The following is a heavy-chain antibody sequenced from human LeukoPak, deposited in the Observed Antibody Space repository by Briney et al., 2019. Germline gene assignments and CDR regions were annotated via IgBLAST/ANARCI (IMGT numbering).Heavy chain of an antibody. CDR3: ARDPFRTTDGDV. CDR1: GVSISSYY. J-gene: IGHJ6*02. Sequence: PSETLSLTCTVSGVSISSYYWNWIRQPPGKGLEWIGYIYYSGSTYYNPSLKSRVTISVDTSKNQFSLKLSSVTAADAAVYYCARDPFRTTDGDVWGQGTTVTVSS. CDR2: IYYSGST. D-gene: IGHD4-17*01. V-gene: IGHV4-59*12.